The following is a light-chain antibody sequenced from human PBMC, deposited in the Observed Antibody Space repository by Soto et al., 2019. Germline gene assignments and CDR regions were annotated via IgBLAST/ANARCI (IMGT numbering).Light chain of an antibody. CDR1: QGIRDD. V-gene: IGKV1-6*01. J-gene: IGKJ2*01. Sequence: AIQMTQSPSSLSASVGDRVTITCRASQGIRDDLGWYQQKPGKAPKLLIYAASNLQSGVPSRFSGSGSGTDFTLIIRSLQPEDFATYYCLQDYDYPYTFGQGTKLEIK. CDR2: AAS. CDR3: LQDYDYPYT.